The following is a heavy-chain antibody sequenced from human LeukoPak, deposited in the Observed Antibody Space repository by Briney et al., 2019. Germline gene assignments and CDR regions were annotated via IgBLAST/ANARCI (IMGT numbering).Heavy chain of an antibody. V-gene: IGHV5-51*01. CDR1: GYSFTSYW. CDR3: ARRGQGALGPCGGDCYHFDY. CDR2: IYPGDSDT. J-gene: IGHJ4*02. D-gene: IGHD2-21*02. Sequence: GESLKISCKGSGYSFTSYWIGWVRQMPGKGLEWMGIIYPGDSDTRYSPSFQGQVTISADKSISTAYLQWSSLKASDTAMYYCARRGQGALGPCGGDCYHFDYWGQGTLVTVSS.